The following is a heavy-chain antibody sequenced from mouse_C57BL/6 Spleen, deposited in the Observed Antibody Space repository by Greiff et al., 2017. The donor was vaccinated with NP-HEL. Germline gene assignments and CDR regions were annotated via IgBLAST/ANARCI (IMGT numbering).Heavy chain of an antibody. CDR1: GYTFTSYW. CDR2: IDPSDSET. CDR3: AIIYDGYSVKAMDY. D-gene: IGHD2-3*01. Sequence: VQLQQPGAELVRPGSSVKLSCKASGYTFTSYWMHWVKPRPIQGLEWIGNIDPSDSETHYNQKFKDKATLTVDKSSSTAYMQLSSLTSEDSAVYYCAIIYDGYSVKAMDYWGQGTSVTVSS. V-gene: IGHV1-52*01. J-gene: IGHJ4*01.